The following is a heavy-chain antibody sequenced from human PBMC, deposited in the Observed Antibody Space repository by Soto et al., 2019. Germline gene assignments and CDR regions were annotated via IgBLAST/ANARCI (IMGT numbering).Heavy chain of an antibody. Sequence: EGQLLESGGGLVQPGGSLRLSCAASGFTFSRYAMSWVRQAPGKGLEWVSAISGSGGSTWYLDSVKGRFTVSRDQSKNTLYLQLNSLRAEDTAVYYWAKCSGDSCYRFDYWGQGTLVTVSP. CDR1: GFTFSRYA. CDR3: AKCSGDSCYRFDY. CDR2: ISGSGGST. V-gene: IGHV3-23*01. D-gene: IGHD2-15*01. J-gene: IGHJ4*02.